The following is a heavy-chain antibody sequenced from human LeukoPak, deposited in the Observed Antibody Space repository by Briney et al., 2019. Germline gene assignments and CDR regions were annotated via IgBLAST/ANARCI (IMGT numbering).Heavy chain of an antibody. CDR1: KFTFSAYD. Sequence: GGSLRLSCAASKFTFSAYDVHWVRQAPGKGGGWGAVISYDGSSKYYADSVKGRFTISRDNSKNTLYVKLNSLRTEDTAIYYCAKGPDSSGYYSLDYWGQGTLVTVSS. CDR3: AKGPDSSGYYSLDY. CDR2: ISYDGSSK. D-gene: IGHD3-22*01. J-gene: IGHJ4*02. V-gene: IGHV3-30*18.